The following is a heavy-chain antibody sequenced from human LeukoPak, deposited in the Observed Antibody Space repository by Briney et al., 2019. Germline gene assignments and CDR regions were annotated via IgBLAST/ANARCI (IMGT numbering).Heavy chain of an antibody. CDR1: GYTFTGYY. D-gene: IGHD6-6*01. J-gene: IGHJ6*03. CDR3: ARGRIEYSSSSDPHYYYYYYMDV. V-gene: IGHV1-2*02. CDR2: INPNSGGT. Sequence: ASVKVSCKASGYTFTGYYMHWVRQAPGQGLEWMGWINPNSGGTNYAQKFQGRVTITRNTSISTAYMELSSLRSEDTAVYYCARGRIEYSSSSDPHYYYYYYMDVWGKGTTVTVSS.